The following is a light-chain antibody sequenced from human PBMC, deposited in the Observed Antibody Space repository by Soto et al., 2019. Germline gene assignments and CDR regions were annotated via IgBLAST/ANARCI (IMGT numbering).Light chain of an antibody. CDR1: SSDVGGYNY. Sequence: QSALTQPASVSGSPGQSITISCTGTSSDVGGYNYVSWYQQHPGKAPKLIIYDVTNRPSGVSYRFSGSKSGNTASLTISGLQPEDEADYYCSSYTTTTTLGRVFGGGTKLTVL. V-gene: IGLV2-14*03. CDR2: DVT. J-gene: IGLJ3*02. CDR3: SSYTTTTTLGRV.